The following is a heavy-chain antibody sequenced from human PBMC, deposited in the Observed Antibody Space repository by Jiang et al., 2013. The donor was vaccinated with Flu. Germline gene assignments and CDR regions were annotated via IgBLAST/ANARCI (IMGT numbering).Heavy chain of an antibody. CDR2: IDPSDSYT. CDR3: ARRFDYAGNGDGFDI. Sequence: GAEVKKPGESLKISCQVSGYTFTSYWITWVRQMPGKDLEWMGNIDPSDSYTKNSPSFQGHVTISTDNSINTAYLHWSSLKASDTAIYYCARRFDYAGNGDGFDIWGQGTMVTVSS. D-gene: IGHD4-17*01. V-gene: IGHV5-10-1*01. J-gene: IGHJ3*02. CDR1: GYTFTSYW.